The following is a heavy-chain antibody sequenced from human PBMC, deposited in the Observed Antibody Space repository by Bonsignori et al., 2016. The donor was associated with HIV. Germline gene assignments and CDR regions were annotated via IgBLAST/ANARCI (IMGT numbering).Heavy chain of an antibody. Sequence: QMQLQESGPGLVKPSETLSLTCTVSGVSITTSSFYWGWIRQAPGKGLEWIGAMYYTGNSYYNPSLKSRVTISVDRAKNQISLNLGPVSATDTAVYYCARHPRITTSAVAKRPQPDYWGQGTLVTVSS. D-gene: IGHD3-3*01. CDR2: MYYTGNS. J-gene: IGHJ4*02. CDR3: ARHPRITTSAVAKRPQPDY. CDR1: GVSITTSSFY. V-gene: IGHV4-39*01.